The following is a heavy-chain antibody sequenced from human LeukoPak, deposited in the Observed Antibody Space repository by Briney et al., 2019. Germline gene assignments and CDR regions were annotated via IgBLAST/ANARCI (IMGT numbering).Heavy chain of an antibody. D-gene: IGHD3-22*01. CDR1: GGSISSSSYY. Sequence: SETLSLTCTVSGGSISSSSYYWGWIRQPPGKGLEWIGSIYYSGSTYYNPSLKSRATISVDTSKNQFSLKLSSVTAADTAVYYCAGGSSGYYYWYYFDYWGQGTLVTVSS. CDR2: IYYSGST. CDR3: AGGSSGYYYWYYFDY. V-gene: IGHV4-39*01. J-gene: IGHJ4*02.